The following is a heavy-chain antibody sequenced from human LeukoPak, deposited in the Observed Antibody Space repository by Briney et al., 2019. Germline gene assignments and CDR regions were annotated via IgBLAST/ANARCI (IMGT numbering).Heavy chain of an antibody. V-gene: IGHV1-18*01. CDR3: AREGLDY. CDR1: GYSFTTYG. J-gene: IGHJ4*02. Sequence: GASVKVSCKASGYSFTTYGISWVRQAPGQGLEWMGWISANNNNTDNVQKLQGRVTMTTDTSTSTAYMEVRRLRSDDTAVYYCAREGLDYWGQGTLVTVSS. CDR2: ISANNNNT.